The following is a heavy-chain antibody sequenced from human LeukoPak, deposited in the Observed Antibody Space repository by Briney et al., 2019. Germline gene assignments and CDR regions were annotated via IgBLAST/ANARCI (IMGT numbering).Heavy chain of an antibody. Sequence: ASVTVSCMASGYTFTSYGISWVRQAPGQGLEWMGWISAYNANTNYAQKIQGRVTMTTDTSTSTAYMELRSLRSDDTAVYYCARGGRGIAAAGTSFDYWGQGTLVTVSS. CDR3: ARGGRGIAAAGTSFDY. D-gene: IGHD6-13*01. CDR2: ISAYNANT. J-gene: IGHJ4*02. V-gene: IGHV1-18*01. CDR1: GYTFTSYG.